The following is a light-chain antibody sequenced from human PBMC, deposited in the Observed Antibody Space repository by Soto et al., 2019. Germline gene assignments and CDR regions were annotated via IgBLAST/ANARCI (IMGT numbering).Light chain of an antibody. V-gene: IGLV2-11*01. CDR2: DVS. CDR1: SSDVGGYNY. CDR3: CSYAGSSYG. Sequence: QSVLTQPRSVSGSPGQSVTISCTGTSSDVGGYNYVSWYQQHPGKAPKLMIYDVSKRPSGVPDRFSGSKSGNTASLTISGLQAEYEADYYCCSYAGSSYGFGTGTKVTVL. J-gene: IGLJ1*01.